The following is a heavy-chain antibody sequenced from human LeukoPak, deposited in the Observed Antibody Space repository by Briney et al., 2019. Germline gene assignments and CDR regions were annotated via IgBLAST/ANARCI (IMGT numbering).Heavy chain of an antibody. CDR2: ISDSGST. J-gene: IGHJ5*02. V-gene: IGHV4-59*01. CDR3: ARVFRGAVTSNWFDP. Sequence: SETLSLTCTVWGGSITGYYWTWIRQPPGKGLEWMGYISDSGSTNYNPSLKSRVTMSVDSSNTEFSLRLNSVTAADTAVSYCARVFRGAVTSNWFDPWGQGTLVTVSS. D-gene: IGHD4-17*01. CDR1: GGSITGYY.